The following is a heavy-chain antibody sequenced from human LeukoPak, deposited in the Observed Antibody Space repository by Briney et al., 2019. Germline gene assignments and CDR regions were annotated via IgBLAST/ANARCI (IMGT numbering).Heavy chain of an antibody. CDR2: IYHSGST. V-gene: IGHV4-4*02. Sequence: SGTLSLTCAVSGGSICSSNWWSWVRQPPGKGLEWIGEIYHSGSTNYNPSLKSRVTISVDKSKNQFSLKLSSVTAADTAVYYCARAKYDFRSGSTTSFDPWGQGTLVTVSS. CDR1: GGSICSSNW. D-gene: IGHD3-3*01. J-gene: IGHJ5*02. CDR3: ARAKYDFRSGSTTSFDP.